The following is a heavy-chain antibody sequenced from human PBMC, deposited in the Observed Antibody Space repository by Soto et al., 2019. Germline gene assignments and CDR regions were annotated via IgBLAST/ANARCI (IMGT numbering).Heavy chain of an antibody. J-gene: IGHJ4*02. CDR1: GGSFSGYY. D-gene: IGHD3-10*01. Sequence: PSETLSLTCAVYGGSFSGYYWSWIRQPPGKGLEWIGEINHSGSTNYNPSLKSRVTISVDTSKNQFSLKLSSVTAADTAVYYCAVGLYYYGSGSYSDYWGQGTLVTVS. CDR3: AVGLYYYGSGSYSDY. CDR2: INHSGST. V-gene: IGHV4-34*01.